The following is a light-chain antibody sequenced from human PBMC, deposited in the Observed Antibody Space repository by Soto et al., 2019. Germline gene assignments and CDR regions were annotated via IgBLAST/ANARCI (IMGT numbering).Light chain of an antibody. Sequence: DIQMTQSPSTLSASVGDRVTITCRASQSINDWLAWYQQKPGKAPNLLIYKASSLQSGVPSRFSGSGSGTEFTLTISSLQPDDFATFYCQQYFGYPWTFGQGTKVEFK. V-gene: IGKV1-5*03. CDR2: KAS. CDR3: QQYFGYPWT. J-gene: IGKJ1*01. CDR1: QSINDW.